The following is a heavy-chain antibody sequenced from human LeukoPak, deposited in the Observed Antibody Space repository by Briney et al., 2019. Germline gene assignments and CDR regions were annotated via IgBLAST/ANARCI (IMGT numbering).Heavy chain of an antibody. V-gene: IGHV4-34*01. CDR3: AREGRDYDILTGYRPPSWFDP. J-gene: IGHJ5*02. D-gene: IGHD3-9*01. CDR2: INHSGST. Sequence: PSETLPLTCAVSGGSFSGYYWSWIRQPPGKGLEWIGEINHSGSTNYNPSLKSRVTISVDTSKNQFSLKLSSVTAADTAVYYCAREGRDYDILTGYRPPSWFDPWGQGTLVTVSS. CDR1: GGSFSGYY.